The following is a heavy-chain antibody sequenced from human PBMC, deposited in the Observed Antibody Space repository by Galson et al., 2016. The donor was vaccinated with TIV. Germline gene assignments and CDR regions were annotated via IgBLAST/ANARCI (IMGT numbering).Heavy chain of an antibody. CDR1: GFTFNNYW. CDR3: ARQYYFYSYGMDV. J-gene: IGHJ6*02. Sequence: SLRLSCAASGFTFNNYWMSWVRQAPGKGLEWVANIKQTGSEKYYVDSVKGRFTISRDNAKNSLYLQMNSLGAEDTAVYYCARQYYFYSYGMDVWGQGTAVTVSS. CDR2: IKQTGSEK. V-gene: IGHV3-7*01.